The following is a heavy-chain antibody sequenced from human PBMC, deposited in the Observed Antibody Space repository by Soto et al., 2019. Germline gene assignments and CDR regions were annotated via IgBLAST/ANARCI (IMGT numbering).Heavy chain of an antibody. Sequence: HPGGSLRLSCVVSGFTFSSNWMSWVRQAPGKGLEWLANIKYDGSEKYYGDSVKGRFAISRDNAKNSLYLQMNSLRVDDTAVYYCARGLYSRGYWGQGTLVTVSS. CDR3: ARGLYSRGY. V-gene: IGHV3-7*03. D-gene: IGHD3-16*01. J-gene: IGHJ4*02. CDR1: GFTFSSNW. CDR2: IKYDGSEK.